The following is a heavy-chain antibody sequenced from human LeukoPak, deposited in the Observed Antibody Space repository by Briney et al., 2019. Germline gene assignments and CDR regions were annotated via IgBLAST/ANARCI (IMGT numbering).Heavy chain of an antibody. CDR1: GGSISSGDYY. CDR2: MYYSGST. V-gene: IGHV4-30-4*01. CDR3: ARPYYYDSRIDP. Sequence: ASETLSLTCTVSGGSISSGDYYWSWIRQPPGKGLEWIAYMYYSGSTYYNPSLKSRVTMSADTSKNQLSLKLSSVTAADTAVYYCARPYYYDSRIDPWGQGTLVTVSS. J-gene: IGHJ5*02. D-gene: IGHD3-22*01.